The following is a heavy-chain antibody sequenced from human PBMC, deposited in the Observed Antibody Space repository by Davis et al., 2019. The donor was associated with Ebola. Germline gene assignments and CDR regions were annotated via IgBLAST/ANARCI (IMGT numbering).Heavy chain of an antibody. V-gene: IGHV3-23*01. CDR2: IGGIGADT. CDR1: GFTFSSYA. J-gene: IGHJ4*02. D-gene: IGHD1-1*01. CDR3: ARGIWYSYNFDC. Sequence: GESLKISCAGSGFTFSSYAMSWVRQAPGKGLEWVSLIGGIGADTFYADSVKGRFTISRDNSKNTLYLQMNSLRAEDTAVYFCARGIWYSYNFDCWGQGTLVTVSS.